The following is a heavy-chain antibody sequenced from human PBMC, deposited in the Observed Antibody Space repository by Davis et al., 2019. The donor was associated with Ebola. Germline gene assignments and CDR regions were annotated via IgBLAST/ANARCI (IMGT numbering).Heavy chain of an antibody. CDR3: ATDGGNSPRRRLAGTYYMDV. CDR1: GFTFSSYA. Sequence: PGGSLRLSCAASGFTFSSYAMSWVRQAPGKGLEWVSAISGSGGSTYYADSVKGRFTISRDNSKNTLYLQMNSLRAEDTAVYYCATDGGNSPRRRLAGTYYMDVWGKGTTVTVSS. D-gene: IGHD4-23*01. CDR2: ISGSGGST. J-gene: IGHJ6*03. V-gene: IGHV3-23*01.